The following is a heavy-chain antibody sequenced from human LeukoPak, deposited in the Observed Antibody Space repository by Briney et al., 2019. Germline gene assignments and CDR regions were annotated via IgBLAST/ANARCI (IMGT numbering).Heavy chain of an antibody. D-gene: IGHD2-2*02. CDR2: IIPIFGTA. Sequence: ASVKVSCKASGGTFSSYAISWVRQAPGQGLEWMGGIIPIFGTANYAQKFQGRVTITADESTSTAYMELSSLRSEDTAVYYCARGIVVVPAAIHYYYMDVWGKGTTVTVSS. CDR3: ARGIVVVPAAIHYYYMDV. V-gene: IGHV1-69*13. CDR1: GGTFSSYA. J-gene: IGHJ6*03.